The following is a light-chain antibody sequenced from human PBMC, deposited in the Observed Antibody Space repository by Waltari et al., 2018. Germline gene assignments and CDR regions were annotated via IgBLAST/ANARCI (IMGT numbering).Light chain of an antibody. CDR2: EAV. Sequence: YQHHPAKAPKLMIYEAVKRPSGVSNRFSGAKSGTTASLIISGLQADDEADYYCCLYTGSSTSYGCGSGTKVTVL. J-gene: IGLJ1*01. CDR3: CLYTGSSTSYG. V-gene: IGLV2-23*01.